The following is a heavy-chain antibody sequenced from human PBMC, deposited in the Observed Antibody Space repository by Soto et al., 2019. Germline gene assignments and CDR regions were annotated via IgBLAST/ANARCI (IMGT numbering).Heavy chain of an antibody. J-gene: IGHJ5*02. CDR2: ISYDGSNK. V-gene: IGHV3-30-3*01. D-gene: IGHD6-19*01. CDR3: CRVDSSGWYGGEVFDP. CDR1: GFTFSSYA. Sequence: QVQLVESGGGVVQPGRSLRLSCAAFGFTFSSYAMHWVLQAPGKGLEWVAVISYDGSNKYYADSVKGRFTISRDNSKITLYLQMNSLRFEDTAVYYGCRVDSSGWYGGEVFDPWGQGTLVTVSS.